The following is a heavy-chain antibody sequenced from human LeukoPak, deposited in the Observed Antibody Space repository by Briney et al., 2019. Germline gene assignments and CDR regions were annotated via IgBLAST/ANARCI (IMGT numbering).Heavy chain of an antibody. V-gene: IGHV4-38-2*02. D-gene: IGHD2-21*02. CDR3: AKGDDGDWSAFDF. CDR2: IYHSGST. CDR1: GYSISGGYY. J-gene: IGHJ3*01. Sequence: SETLSLTCTISGYSISGGYYWGWIRQPPGKGLEWIGSIYHSGSTYYNPSLKSRVTISVDTSKIQFSLKVSSVTAADTALYYCAKGDDGDWSAFDFWGQGTMVTVSP.